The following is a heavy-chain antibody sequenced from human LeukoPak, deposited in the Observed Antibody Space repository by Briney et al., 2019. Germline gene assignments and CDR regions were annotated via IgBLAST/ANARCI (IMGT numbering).Heavy chain of an antibody. CDR3: ARVRVVVVPAATLYYYGMDV. CDR1: GFTFSSYS. V-gene: IGHV3-48*02. Sequence: GGSLRLSCAVSGFTFSSYSMNWVRQAPGKGLEWVSYISSSSSTIYYADSVKGRFTISRDNAKNSLYLQMNSLRDEDTAVYYCARVRVVVVPAATLYYYGMDVWGQGTTVTVSS. D-gene: IGHD2-2*01. J-gene: IGHJ6*02. CDR2: ISSSSSTI.